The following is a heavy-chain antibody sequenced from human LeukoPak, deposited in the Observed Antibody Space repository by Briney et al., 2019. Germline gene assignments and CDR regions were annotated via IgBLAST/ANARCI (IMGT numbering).Heavy chain of an antibody. J-gene: IGHJ4*02. CDR2: ISAYNGNT. D-gene: IGHD1-1*01. CDR3: ARDSNWNDSPMIDY. CDR1: GYTFTSYG. V-gene: IGHV1-18*01. Sequence: ASVKVSCKASGYTFTSYGISWVRQAPGQGLEWMGWISAYNGNTNYAQKFQGRVTMTTDTSTSTAYMELRSLRSDDTAVYYCARDSNWNDSPMIDYWGQGTLVTVSS.